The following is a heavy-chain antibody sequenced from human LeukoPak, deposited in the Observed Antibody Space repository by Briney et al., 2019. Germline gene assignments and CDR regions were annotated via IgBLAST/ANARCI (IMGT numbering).Heavy chain of an antibody. CDR3: ATGELNYFGGPPPTPFDY. D-gene: IGHD2/OR15-2a*01. J-gene: IGHJ4*02. CDR2: FDPEDGET. V-gene: IGHV1-24*01. Sequence: ASVTVSGKVSGYTLTELSMHWVRQAPGKGLEWMGGFDPEDGETIYAQKFQGRVTMSEDTSTDTAYMELSSLRSEDTAVYYCATGELNYFGGPPPTPFDYWGQGTLVTVSS. CDR1: GYTLTELS.